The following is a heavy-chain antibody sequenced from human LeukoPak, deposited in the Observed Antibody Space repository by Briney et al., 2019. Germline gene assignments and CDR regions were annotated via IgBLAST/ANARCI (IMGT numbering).Heavy chain of an antibody. V-gene: IGHV3-30-3*01. CDR1: GFTFSSYA. CDR2: ISYDGSNK. D-gene: IGHD2-2*01. J-gene: IGHJ4*02. Sequence: PGGSLRLSCAASGFTFSSYAMHWVRQAPGKGLEWVAVISYDGSNKYYADSVKGRFTISRDNSKNTLYLQMNSLRAEDTAVYYCARAHRHRVVVPRKVGVPPDYWGQGTLVTVSS. CDR3: ARAHRHRVVVPRKVGVPPDY.